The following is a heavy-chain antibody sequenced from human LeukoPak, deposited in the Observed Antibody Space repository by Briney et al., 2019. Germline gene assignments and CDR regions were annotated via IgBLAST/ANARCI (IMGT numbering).Heavy chain of an antibody. J-gene: IGHJ4*02. CDR2: ISGSGGSS. CDR1: GFTFSSYA. D-gene: IGHD1-7*01. V-gene: IGHV3-23*01. Sequence: GGSLRLSCAASGFTFSSYAMSWVRQAPGQGLEWVSAISGSGGSSYYADSVKGQFTISRDNFKNTLYLQMNSLRAEDTAIYCCAKAKEGITGTLEYWGQGTLVTVSS. CDR3: AKAKEGITGTLEY.